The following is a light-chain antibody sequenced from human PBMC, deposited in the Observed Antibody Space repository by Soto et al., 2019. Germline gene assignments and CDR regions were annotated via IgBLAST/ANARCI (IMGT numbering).Light chain of an antibody. V-gene: IGLV2-23*02. CDR2: EAT. CDR3: CSSARSSIVV. J-gene: IGLJ2*01. CDR1: SSDVGGFNL. Sequence: QSVLTQPASVSGSPGQSITISCTGTSSDVGGFNLVSWYQQHPGKDPKLIIYEATKRPSGVSNRFSGSKSGNTASMTISGLQAEDEADYFCCSSARSSIVVFGGGTKLTVL.